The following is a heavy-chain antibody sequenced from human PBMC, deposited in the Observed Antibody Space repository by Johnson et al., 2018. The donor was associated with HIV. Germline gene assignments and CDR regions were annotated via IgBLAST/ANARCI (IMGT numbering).Heavy chain of an antibody. CDR1: GFTFSSYA. Sequence: QVQLVESGGGLVQPGRSLRLSCAASGFTFSSYAMHWVRQAPGKGLEWVAVISYDGSNKYYADSVKGRFTISRDNSKNTLYLQMNSLRAEDTAVYYCARDNGYYYDSSGSRNAFDIWGQGTMVTVSS. D-gene: IGHD3-22*01. V-gene: IGHV3-30-3*01. J-gene: IGHJ3*02. CDR2: ISYDGSNK. CDR3: ARDNGYYYDSSGSRNAFDI.